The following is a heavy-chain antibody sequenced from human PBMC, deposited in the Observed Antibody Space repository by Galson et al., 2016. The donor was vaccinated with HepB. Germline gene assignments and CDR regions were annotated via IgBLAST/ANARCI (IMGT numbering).Heavy chain of an antibody. Sequence: SLRLSCAASGFTVSSTFMTWVRQAPGKGLEWVSVIYSGDSTNYADSVKGRFTISIDNSKNTLYLQMNSLRVEDTAVYYCAGGKAVTGSDPLDPWGQGTLVTVSS. D-gene: IGHD6-19*01. V-gene: IGHV3-53*01. CDR2: IYSGDST. CDR1: GFTVSSTF. J-gene: IGHJ5*02. CDR3: AGGKAVTGSDPLDP.